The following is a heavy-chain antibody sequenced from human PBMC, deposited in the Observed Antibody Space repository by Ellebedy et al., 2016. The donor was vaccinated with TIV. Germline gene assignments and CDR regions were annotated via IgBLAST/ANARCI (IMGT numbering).Heavy chain of an antibody. CDR1: GFTFSSYS. Sequence: GGSLRLSCTASGFTFSSYSMNWVRQAPGKGLEWVANIKQDGSEKYYVDSVKGRFSISRDNAKNSLYLQMNYLRPEDTAVYYCARDQWLGRAYYFDYWGQGTLLTVSS. V-gene: IGHV3-7*01. J-gene: IGHJ4*02. CDR3: ARDQWLGRAYYFDY. CDR2: IKQDGSEK. D-gene: IGHD6-19*01.